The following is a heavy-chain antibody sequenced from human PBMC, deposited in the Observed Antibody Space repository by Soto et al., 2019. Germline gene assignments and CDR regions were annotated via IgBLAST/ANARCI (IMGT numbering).Heavy chain of an antibody. J-gene: IGHJ5*02. CDR3: ARAYNWFDP. Sequence: ASVKVSCKASGGTFSSYAISWVRQAPGQGLEWMGWVTPNSGNTGYAQKFQGRVTITRNTSISTAYMELSSMTSEDTAVYYCARAYNWFDPWGQGTLVTVSS. CDR2: VTPNSGNT. V-gene: IGHV1-8*02. CDR1: GGTFSSYA.